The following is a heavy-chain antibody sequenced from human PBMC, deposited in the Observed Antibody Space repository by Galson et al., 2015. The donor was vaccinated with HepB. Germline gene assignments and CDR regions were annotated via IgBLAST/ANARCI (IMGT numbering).Heavy chain of an antibody. D-gene: IGHD6-13*01. CDR1: GFIFSSYS. J-gene: IGHJ6*02. CDR3: ARIAFSSSWTYYYYYYGMDV. V-gene: IGHV3-48*04. Sequence: SLRLSCAASGFIFSSYSMNWVRQAPGKGLEWVSYISSSSSTIYYADSVKGRFTISRDSAKNSLYLQMNSLRAEDTAVYYCARIAFSSSWTYYYYYYGMDVWGQGTTVTVSS. CDR2: ISSSSSTI.